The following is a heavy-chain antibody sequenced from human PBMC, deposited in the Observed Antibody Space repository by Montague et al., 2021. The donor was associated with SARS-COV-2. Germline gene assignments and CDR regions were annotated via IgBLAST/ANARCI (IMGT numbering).Heavy chain of an antibody. D-gene: IGHD2-21*01. Sequence: SRRLSCAASGFIFSSYEMNWVRQAPGEGLEWISYISSSGGGSTKHYTDSVKGRFTISRDNAKNSLYLQMNSLRVEDTAIYYCARDRDWDDWCGMDVWGQGTTVTVPS. V-gene: IGHV3-48*03. CDR2: ISSSGGGSTK. CDR1: GFIFSSYE. CDR3: ARDRDWDDWCGMDV. J-gene: IGHJ6*02.